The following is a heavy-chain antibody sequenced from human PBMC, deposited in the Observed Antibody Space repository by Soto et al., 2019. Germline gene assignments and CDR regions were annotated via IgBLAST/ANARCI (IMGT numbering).Heavy chain of an antibody. CDR3: ARSNMVRGATIEGPQDDAFDI. D-gene: IGHD3-10*01. V-gene: IGHV3-74*01. CDR2: INSDGSST. CDR1: GFTFSSYW. J-gene: IGHJ3*02. Sequence: GSLRLSCAASGFTFSSYWMHWVRQAPGKGLVWVSRINSDGSSTSYADSVKGRFTISRDNAKNTLYLQMNSLRAEDTAVYYCARSNMVRGATIEGPQDDAFDIWGQGTMVTVSS.